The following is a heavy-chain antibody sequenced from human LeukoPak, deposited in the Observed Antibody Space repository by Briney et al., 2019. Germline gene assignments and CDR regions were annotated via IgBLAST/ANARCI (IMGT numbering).Heavy chain of an antibody. CDR3: AREMVATNDPDYYYYYGMDV. Sequence: ASVKVSCKASGYTFTGYYMHWVRQAPGQGLEWMGIINPSGGSTSYAQKFQGRVTMTRDTSTSTVYMELSSLRSEDTAVYYCAREMVATNDPDYYYYYGMDVWGKGTTVTVSS. V-gene: IGHV1-46*01. D-gene: IGHD5-12*01. J-gene: IGHJ6*04. CDR2: INPSGGST. CDR1: GYTFTGYY.